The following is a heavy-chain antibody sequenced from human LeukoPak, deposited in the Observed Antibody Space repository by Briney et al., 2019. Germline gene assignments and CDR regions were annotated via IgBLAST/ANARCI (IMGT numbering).Heavy chain of an antibody. V-gene: IGHV3-48*01. CDR1: GFTFSSYS. Sequence: PGGSLRLSCAASGFTFSSYSMNWVRQAPGKGLDWLSHITEGGTNIYYADSVKGRFTTSRDNAKNSLYLQMNSLRVEDTAVYYCTRTLLYCSGGSCYPTRFDYWGEGILVTVSS. D-gene: IGHD2-15*01. CDR3: TRTLLYCSGGSCYPTRFDY. CDR2: ITEGGTNI. J-gene: IGHJ4*02.